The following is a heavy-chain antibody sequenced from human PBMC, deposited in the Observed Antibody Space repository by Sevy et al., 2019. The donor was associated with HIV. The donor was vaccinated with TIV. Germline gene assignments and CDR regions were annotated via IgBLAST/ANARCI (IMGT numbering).Heavy chain of an antibody. D-gene: IGHD3-22*01. J-gene: IGHJ4*02. Sequence: ASVKVSYKASGYTFTGYYMHWVRQAPGQGLEWMGWINPNGGGTNYAQKFQGRVTMTRDTSISTAYMELSRLRSDDTAVYYCARPDYYDSSGYYSIWGQGTLVTVSS. V-gene: IGHV1-2*02. CDR2: INPNGGGT. CDR1: GYTFTGYY. CDR3: ARPDYYDSSGYYSI.